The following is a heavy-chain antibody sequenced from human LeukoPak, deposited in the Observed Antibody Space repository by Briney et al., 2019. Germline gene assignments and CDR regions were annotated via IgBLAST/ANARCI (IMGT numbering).Heavy chain of an antibody. Sequence: ASETLSLTCTVSDYSISSGYYWGWIRQPPGKGLEWIGYIYYSGSTNYNPSLKSRVTISVDTSKNQFSLKLSSVTAADTAVYYCARAYSSSWRAWFDPWGQGTLVTVSS. D-gene: IGHD6-13*01. V-gene: IGHV4-61*01. CDR3: ARAYSSSWRAWFDP. J-gene: IGHJ5*02. CDR2: IYYSGST. CDR1: DYSISSGYY.